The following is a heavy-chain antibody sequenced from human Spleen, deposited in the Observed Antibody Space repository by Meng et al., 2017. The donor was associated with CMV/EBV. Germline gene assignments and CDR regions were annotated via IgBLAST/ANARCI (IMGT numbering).Heavy chain of an antibody. V-gene: IGHV4-39*07. CDR1: GGSISSRTDY. Sequence: SETLSLTCSVSGGSISSRTDYWGWIRQPPGTGLEWIGTIYYSGSPYYRPSLESRVTISVDTSKNHFSLKLNSVTAADTALYFCAKARGIRSSFDIWGQGTMVTVSS. D-gene: IGHD1-26*01. J-gene: IGHJ3*02. CDR3: AKARGIRSSFDI. CDR2: IYYSGSP.